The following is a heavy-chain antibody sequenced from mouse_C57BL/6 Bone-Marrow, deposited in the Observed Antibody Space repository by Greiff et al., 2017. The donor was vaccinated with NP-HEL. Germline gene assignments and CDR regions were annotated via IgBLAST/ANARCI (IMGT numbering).Heavy chain of an antibody. D-gene: IGHD1-1*01. CDR3: ASQVRNYYGYYAMDY. Sequence: VQLQQSGAELARPGASVKLSCKASGYTFTSYGISWVKQRTGQGLEWIGEIYPRSGNTYYNEKFKGKATLTADKSSSTAYMELRSLTSEDSAVYFCASQVRNYYGYYAMDYWGQGTSVTVSS. J-gene: IGHJ4*01. CDR2: IYPRSGNT. CDR1: GYTFTSYG. V-gene: IGHV1-81*01.